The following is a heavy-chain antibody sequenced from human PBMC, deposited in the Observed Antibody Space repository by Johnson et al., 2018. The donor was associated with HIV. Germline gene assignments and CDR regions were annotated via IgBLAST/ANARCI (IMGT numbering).Heavy chain of an antibody. Sequence: VQLVESGGGVVRPGGSLRLSCAASGFTFDDYGMSWVRQAPGMGLEWVSGINWNGGSTGYADSVKGRFTMSRDNAKNSLYLYMNGLRAEDTALYYCARDPGPGSSSHERSWGGFDIWGQGTMVAVSS. CDR3: ARDPGPGSSSHERSWGGFDI. D-gene: IGHD6-6*01. CDR2: INWNGGST. J-gene: IGHJ3*02. CDR1: GFTFDDYG. V-gene: IGHV3-20*04.